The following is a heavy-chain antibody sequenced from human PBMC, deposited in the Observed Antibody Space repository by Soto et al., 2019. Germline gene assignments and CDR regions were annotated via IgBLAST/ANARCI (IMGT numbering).Heavy chain of an antibody. CDR1: GYNFATNW. CDR3: ARLRDYAAGMDV. D-gene: IGHD3-16*01. V-gene: IGHV5-51*01. J-gene: IGHJ6*02. Sequence: GESLKISCKGFGYNFATNWIGCVRQMPGKGLEWMGIIWPGDSDTRYNPSFQGHVTFSADKSISTAYLHLNSLKASDTAMYYCARLRDYAAGMDVWGQGTTVTVSS. CDR2: IWPGDSDT.